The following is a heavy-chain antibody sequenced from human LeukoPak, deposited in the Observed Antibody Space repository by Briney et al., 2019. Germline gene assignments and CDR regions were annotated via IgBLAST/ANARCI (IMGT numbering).Heavy chain of an antibody. CDR2: ISYDGSNK. CDR3: AKGLLRYFDWLLYY. D-gene: IGHD3-9*01. CDR1: GFTFSDYY. V-gene: IGHV3-30*18. J-gene: IGHJ4*02. Sequence: PGGSLRLSCAASGFTFSDYYMSWIRQAPGKGLEWVAVISYDGSNKYYADSVKGRFTISRDNSKNTLYLQMNSLRAEDTAVYYCAKGLLRYFDWLLYYWGQGTLVTVSS.